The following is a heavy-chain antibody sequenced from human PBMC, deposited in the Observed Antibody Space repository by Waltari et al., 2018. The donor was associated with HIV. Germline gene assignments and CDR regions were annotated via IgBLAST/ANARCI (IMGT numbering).Heavy chain of an antibody. Sequence: QVQLQQWGAGLLKPSETLSLTCAVYGGSFSGYYWSWIRQPPGKGLEWIGEINHSGSTNYNPSLKSRVTISVDTSKNQFSLKLSSVTAADTAVYYCARMRDSGLLYYYYGMDVWGQGTTVTVSS. CDR3: ARMRDSGLLYYYYGMDV. CDR2: INHSGST. J-gene: IGHJ6*02. V-gene: IGHV4-34*01. CDR1: GGSFSGYY.